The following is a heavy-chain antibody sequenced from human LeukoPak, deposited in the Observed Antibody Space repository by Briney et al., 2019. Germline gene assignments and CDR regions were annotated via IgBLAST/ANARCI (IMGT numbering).Heavy chain of an antibody. CDR1: GFTVSSYA. D-gene: IGHD2-15*01. CDR2: ISGSGGST. Sequence: GGSLRLSCAASGFTVSSYAMSWVRQAPGKGLEWVSAISGSGGSTYYADSVKGRFTISRDNSKNTLYLQMNSLRAEDTAVYYCARLGYCSGGSCYPRDYYYYGMDVWGQGTTVTVSS. CDR3: ARLGYCSGGSCYPRDYYYYGMDV. V-gene: IGHV3-23*01. J-gene: IGHJ6*02.